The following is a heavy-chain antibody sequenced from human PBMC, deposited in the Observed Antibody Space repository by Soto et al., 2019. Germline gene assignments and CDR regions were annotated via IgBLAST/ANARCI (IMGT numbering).Heavy chain of an antibody. J-gene: IGHJ5*02. CDR3: ARQFGLGYSSGLGSFNWFDP. V-gene: IGHV4-39*01. CDR2: IYYSGST. CDR1: GGSISSSSYY. D-gene: IGHD6-19*01. Sequence: SETLSLTCTVSGGSISSSSYYWGWIRQPPGKGLEWIGSIYYSGSTYYNPSLKSRVTISVDTSKNQFSLKLSSVTAADTAVYYCARQFGLGYSSGLGSFNWFDPWGQGTLVTVS.